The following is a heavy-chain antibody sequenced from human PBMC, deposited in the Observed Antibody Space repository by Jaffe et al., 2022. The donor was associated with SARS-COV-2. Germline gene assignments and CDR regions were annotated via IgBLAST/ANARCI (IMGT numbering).Heavy chain of an antibody. V-gene: IGHV1-46*04. Sequence: QVQLVQSGAEVKKPGASVKVSCKASGYTFTSYYMHWVRQAPGQGLEWMGIINPSGGSTIYAQKLQGRVTMTRDTSTSTVYMELSSLRSEDTAVYYCARGEGIAAPGTFDFDLWGRGTLVTVSS. CDR3: ARGEGIAAPGTFDFDL. D-gene: IGHD6-13*01. CDR2: INPSGGST. CDR1: GYTFTSYY. J-gene: IGHJ2*01.